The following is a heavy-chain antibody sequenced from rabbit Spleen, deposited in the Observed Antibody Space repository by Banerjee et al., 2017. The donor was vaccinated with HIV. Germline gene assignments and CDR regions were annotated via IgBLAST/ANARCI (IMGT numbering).Heavy chain of an antibody. V-gene: IGHV1S45*01. J-gene: IGHJ4*01. CDR2: INTGGSGSG. CDR1: GFTIGSAYY. CDR3: GRSYVGEAITNLNL. D-gene: IGHD4-2*01. Sequence: QEQLEESGGDLVKPEGSLTLTCTASGFTIGSAYYIGWVRQAPGKGLEWIGCINTGGSGSGYYASWAKGRFTISKTSSTTVTLQMTSLTAADTATYFCGRSYVGEAITNLNLWGQGTLVTVS.